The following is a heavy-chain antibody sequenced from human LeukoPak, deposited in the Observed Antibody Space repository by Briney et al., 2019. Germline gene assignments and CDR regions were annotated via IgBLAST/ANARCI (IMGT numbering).Heavy chain of an antibody. V-gene: IGHV4-4*02. CDR3: ARGDPSLYGMDV. CDR1: GGSISSSNW. CDR2: IYHTGST. J-gene: IGHJ6*02. Sequence: SETLSLTCAVSGGSISSSNWCRWVRQPPGKGLDWIGEIYHTGSTNYNPSLESRATISVDKSKNQFSLKLSSVTAADTAVYYCARGDPSLYGMDVWGQGTTVTVSS.